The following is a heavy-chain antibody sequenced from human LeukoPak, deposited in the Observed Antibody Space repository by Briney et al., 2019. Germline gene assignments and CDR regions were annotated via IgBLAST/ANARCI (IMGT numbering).Heavy chain of an antibody. D-gene: IGHD4-11*01. J-gene: IGHJ6*04. CDR1: GFTFSSYA. CDR3: ARDYSPDV. Sequence: GALRLSCAASGFTFSSYAMHWVRQAPGKGLEWVAVISYDGSNKYYADSVKGRFTISRDNSKNTLYLQMNSLRAEDTAVYYCARDYSPDVWGKGTTVTVSS. CDR2: ISYDGSNK. V-gene: IGHV3-30*04.